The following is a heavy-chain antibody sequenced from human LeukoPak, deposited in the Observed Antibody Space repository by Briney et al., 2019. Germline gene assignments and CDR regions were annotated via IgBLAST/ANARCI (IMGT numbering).Heavy chain of an antibody. Sequence: PSETLSLTCTVSGGSISDNSHYWGWIRQTPGKGLEWIGSIYNSGHTYYNPSLRSRVTLSVDTSKNQFFLKLSSVTATDTAIYYCVRLQGFGSGRTAFDSWGQGALLTVSS. D-gene: IGHD3-10*01. V-gene: IGHV4-39*01. CDR2: IYNSGHT. CDR3: VRLQGFGSGRTAFDS. J-gene: IGHJ4*02. CDR1: GGSISDNSHY.